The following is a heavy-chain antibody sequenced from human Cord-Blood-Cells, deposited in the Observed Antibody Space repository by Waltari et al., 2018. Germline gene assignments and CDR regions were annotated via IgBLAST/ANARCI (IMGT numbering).Heavy chain of an antibody. J-gene: IGHJ3*02. CDR1: GGSFSGYY. Sequence: QVQLQQWGAGLLKPSETLSLTCAVYGGSFSGYYWSWIRQPPGKGLEWIGEINHSGSTNYNPSLKSRVTISVDTSKNQFSLKLSSVTAADTAVYYCARGSLTGDRPGAFDIWGQGTMVTVSS. CDR2: INHSGST. D-gene: IGHD7-27*01. V-gene: IGHV4-34*01. CDR3: ARGSLTGDRPGAFDI.